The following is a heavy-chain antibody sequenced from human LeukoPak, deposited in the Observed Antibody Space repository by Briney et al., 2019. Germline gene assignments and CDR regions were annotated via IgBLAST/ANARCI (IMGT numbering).Heavy chain of an antibody. D-gene: IGHD5-12*01. CDR2: ISSSSYI. Sequence: GGSLRLSCAASGFTFSSYSMNWVRQAPGKGLGWVSSISSSSYIYYADSVKGRFTISRDNAKNSLYLQMNSLRAEDTAVYYCAREVVKQWLNRYYYYGMDVWSQGTTVTVSS. J-gene: IGHJ6*02. V-gene: IGHV3-21*01. CDR1: GFTFSSYS. CDR3: AREVVKQWLNRYYYYGMDV.